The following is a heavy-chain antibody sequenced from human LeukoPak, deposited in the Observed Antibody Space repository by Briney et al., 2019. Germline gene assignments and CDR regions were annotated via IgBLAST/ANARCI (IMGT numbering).Heavy chain of an antibody. Sequence: SETLSLTCTVSGGSISSYYWSWIRQPPGKGLEWIGYIYYSGSTNYNPSLKSRVTISVDTSKNQFSLKLSSVTAADTAVYYCARAYGSGTYGTGYYYYMDVWGKGTTVTISS. J-gene: IGHJ6*03. D-gene: IGHD3-10*01. CDR1: GGSISSYY. CDR2: IYYSGST. V-gene: IGHV4-59*01. CDR3: ARAYGSGTYGTGYYYYMDV.